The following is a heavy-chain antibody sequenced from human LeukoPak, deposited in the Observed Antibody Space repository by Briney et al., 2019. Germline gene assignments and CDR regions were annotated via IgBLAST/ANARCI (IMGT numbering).Heavy chain of an antibody. J-gene: IGHJ4*02. Sequence: GGSLRLSCEASGFTFSDSAMHWVRQASGKGLEWVGRVRSKANSYATGYAASVKGRFTISRDDSKNTAYLQMNSLKTEDTAVYYCTRQVGLAYFDYWGQGALVTVSS. D-gene: IGHD1-26*01. V-gene: IGHV3-73*01. CDR2: VRSKANSYAT. CDR3: TRQVGLAYFDY. CDR1: GFTFSDSA.